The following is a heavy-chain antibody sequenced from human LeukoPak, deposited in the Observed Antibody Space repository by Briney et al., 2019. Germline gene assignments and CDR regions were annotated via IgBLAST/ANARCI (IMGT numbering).Heavy chain of an antibody. V-gene: IGHV3-33*06. CDR3: AKDAQRGFDYSNSFQY. CDR2: IWSDATNM. D-gene: IGHD4-11*01. J-gene: IGHJ4*02. Sequence: GGSLRLSCAASGFIFTDYGFRWVRQTPGKGLEWVAAIWSDATNMYYGNSVKGRFFIQRDDFQNTVYLEMSSLRAEDTAVYYCAKDAQRGFDYSNSFQYWGQGSLVTVSS. CDR1: GFIFTDYG.